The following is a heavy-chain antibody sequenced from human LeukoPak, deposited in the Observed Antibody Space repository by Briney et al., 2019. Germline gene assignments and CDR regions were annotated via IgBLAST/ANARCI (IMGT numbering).Heavy chain of an antibody. CDR3: PREALWFGELLPTPGAFDI. D-gene: IGHD3-10*01. CDR2: IYYCGRT. Sequence: SETLFLTCTVPGGSIRSYYWTWIRQPPGKGLERVGHIYYCGRTYYNPSLNTRVTISVDPSKNQFSLKLSSVTAADTAVYYCPREALWFGELLPTPGAFDIWGQGTMVTVSS. V-gene: IGHV4-59*01. J-gene: IGHJ3*02. CDR1: GGSIRSYY.